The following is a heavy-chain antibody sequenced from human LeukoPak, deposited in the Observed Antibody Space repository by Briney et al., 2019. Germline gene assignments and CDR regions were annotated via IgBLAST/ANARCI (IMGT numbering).Heavy chain of an antibody. CDR3: ARVRSRIWFDP. J-gene: IGHJ5*02. CDR2: ISSSSSTI. D-gene: IGHD1-14*01. CDR1: GFTFSSYS. Sequence: GGSLRLSCAASGFTFSSYSMNWVRQAPGKGLEWVSYISSSSSTIYYADSVKGRFTISRDNAKNSLYLQMNSLRAEDTAVYYCARVRSRIWFDPWGQGTLVTVSS. V-gene: IGHV3-48*04.